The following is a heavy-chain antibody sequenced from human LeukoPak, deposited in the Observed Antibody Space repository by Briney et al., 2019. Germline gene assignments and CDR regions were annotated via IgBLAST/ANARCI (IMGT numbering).Heavy chain of an antibody. CDR1: GYTFTNYG. CDR2: INTNTGNP. D-gene: IGHD1-26*01. CDR3: ARDWERWYFDF. J-gene: IGHJ2*01. Sequence: ASVKVSCKASGYTFTNYGMNWVRQAPGQGLEWMGWINTNTGNPTYAQGFTGRFVFSLDTSVSTAYLQISSLKAEDTAVYYCARDWERWYFDFWGRGTLVTVSS. V-gene: IGHV7-4-1*02.